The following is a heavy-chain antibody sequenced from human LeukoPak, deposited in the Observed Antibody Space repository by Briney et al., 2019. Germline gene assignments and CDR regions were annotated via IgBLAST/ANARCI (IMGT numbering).Heavy chain of an antibody. D-gene: IGHD3-9*01. CDR3: ARDYDILTGYIASDI. V-gene: IGHV1-18*04. J-gene: IGHJ3*02. CDR1: GYTFTSYG. CDR2: ISAYNGNT. Sequence: ASVKVSCKASGYTFTSYGISWVRQAPGQGLEWMGWISAYNGNTNYAQKLQGRVTMTTDTSTSTAYMELRSLRSDDTAVYYCARDYDILTGYIASDIWGQGTMVTVSS.